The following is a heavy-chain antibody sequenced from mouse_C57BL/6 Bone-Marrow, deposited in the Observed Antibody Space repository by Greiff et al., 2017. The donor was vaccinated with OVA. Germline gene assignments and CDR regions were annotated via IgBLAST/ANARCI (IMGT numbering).Heavy chain of an antibody. CDR2: ISSGSSTI. J-gene: IGHJ3*01. V-gene: IGHV5-17*01. Sequence: EVMLVESGGGLVKPGGSLKLSCAASGFTFSDYGMHWVRQAPEKGLEWVAYISSGSSTIYYADTVKGRFTISRDNAKNTLFLQMTSLRSEDTAMYYCARDYTKGGFAYWGQGTLVTVSA. CDR1: GFTFSDYG. CDR3: ARDYTKGGFAY. D-gene: IGHD2-12*01.